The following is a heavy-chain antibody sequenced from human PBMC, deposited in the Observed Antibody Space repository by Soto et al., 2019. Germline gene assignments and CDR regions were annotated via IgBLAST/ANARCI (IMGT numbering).Heavy chain of an antibody. Sequence: ASVNVSCKVSGYPLNGLFIHWVRRAPGKGLEWMGGLDAEDGETMYAEKFRGRVTMTEDTSTDTAYMELSSLRAEDTAVYYCARESVDSNGFYYFEYWGQGTLVTVAS. CDR1: GYPLNGLF. CDR2: LDAEDGET. CDR3: ARESVDSNGFYYFEY. V-gene: IGHV1-24*01. D-gene: IGHD6-19*01. J-gene: IGHJ4*02.